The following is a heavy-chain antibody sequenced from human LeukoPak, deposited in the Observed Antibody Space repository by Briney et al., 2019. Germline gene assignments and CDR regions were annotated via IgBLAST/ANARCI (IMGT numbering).Heavy chain of an antibody. D-gene: IGHD3-22*01. J-gene: IGHJ5*02. V-gene: IGHV3-21*01. Sequence: GGSLRLSCAASGFTFSSYEMNWVRQAPGKGLEWVSSISSSSSYIYYADSVKGRFTISRDNAKNSLYLQMDSLRAEDTAVYYCVRGSYYYYDSSGFDPWGQGTLVTVSS. CDR1: GFTFSSYE. CDR2: ISSSSSYI. CDR3: VRGSYYYYDSSGFDP.